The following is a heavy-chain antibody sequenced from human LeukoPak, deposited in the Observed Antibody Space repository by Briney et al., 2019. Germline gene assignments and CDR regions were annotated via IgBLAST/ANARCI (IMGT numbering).Heavy chain of an antibody. CDR2: ISHSGST. Sequence: SETLSLTCAVYGGSFSGYYWSWIRQPPGRGLEWIGEISHSGSTNYNPSLKSRVTISVDTSKNQFSLKLSSVTAADTAVYYCAGGEYYFDYWGQGTLVTVSS. CDR3: AGGEYYFDY. J-gene: IGHJ4*02. V-gene: IGHV4-34*01. CDR1: GGSFSGYY.